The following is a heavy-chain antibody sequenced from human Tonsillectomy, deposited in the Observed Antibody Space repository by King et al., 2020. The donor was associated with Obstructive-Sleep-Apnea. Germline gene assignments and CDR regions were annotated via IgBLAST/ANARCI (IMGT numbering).Heavy chain of an antibody. J-gene: IGHJ5*02. CDR2: ISSSSSTI. CDR1: GFTFSSYS. CDR3: ARDFTWTAAEVRWFDT. V-gene: IGHV3-48*01. Sequence: VQLVESGGGLVQPGGSLRLSCAASGFTFSSYSMNWVRQAPGKGLEWVSYISSSSSTIYYADSVKGRFTISRDNAKNSLYLQMNSLRAEDTAVYYCARDFTWTAAEVRWFDTWGQGTLVTVSS. D-gene: IGHD6-13*01.